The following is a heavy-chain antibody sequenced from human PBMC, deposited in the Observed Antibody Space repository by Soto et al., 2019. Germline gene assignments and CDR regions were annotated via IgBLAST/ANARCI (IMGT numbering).Heavy chain of an antibody. D-gene: IGHD3-10*01. Sequence: QVQLVQSGAEVKKPGSSVKVSCKASGGTFSSYAISWVRQAPGQGLEWMGGIIPIFGTANYAQKFQGRVTFTADESTSTAYMELSSLRSEDTAVYYCASPLWFGEYYYFDYWGQGTLVTVSS. CDR3: ASPLWFGEYYYFDY. CDR2: IIPIFGTA. V-gene: IGHV1-69*01. CDR1: GGTFSSYA. J-gene: IGHJ4*02.